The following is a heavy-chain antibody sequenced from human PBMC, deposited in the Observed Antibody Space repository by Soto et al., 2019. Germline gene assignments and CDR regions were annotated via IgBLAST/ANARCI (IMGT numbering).Heavy chain of an antibody. D-gene: IGHD2-15*01. J-gene: IGHJ5*02. CDR3: ARGGIVVVVSARMTWFDP. CDR2: INAGNGNT. Sequence: ASVKVSCKASGYTFTSYAMHWVRQAPGQRLEWMGWINAGNGNTKYSQKFQGRVTITRDTSASTAYMELSSLRSEDTAVYYCARGGIVVVVSARMTWFDPWGQGTLVTVSS. CDR1: GYTFTSYA. V-gene: IGHV1-3*01.